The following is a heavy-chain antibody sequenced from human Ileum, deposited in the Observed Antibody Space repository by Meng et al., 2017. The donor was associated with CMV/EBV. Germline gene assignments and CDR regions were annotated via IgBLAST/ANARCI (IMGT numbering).Heavy chain of an antibody. CDR1: GDSVSSSDW. D-gene: IGHD3-22*01. J-gene: IGHJ4*02. V-gene: IGHV4-4*02. CDR2: IYHGESA. CDR3: ARNGFYSLDF. Sequence: LPCAGSGDSVSSSDWWSWVRQPPGKGLEWIGEIYHGESATYNPSLKSRVTISVDKSKNQLSLKLSSVTAADTAVYYCARNGFYSLDFWGQGTLVTVSS.